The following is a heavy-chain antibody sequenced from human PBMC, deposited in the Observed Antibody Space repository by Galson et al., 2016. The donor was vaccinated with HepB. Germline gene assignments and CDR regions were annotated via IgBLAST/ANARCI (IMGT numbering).Heavy chain of an antibody. J-gene: IGHJ4*01. Sequence: SETLSLTCSVSGGSFNSRSYYWGWIRQPPGKGLEWIGNIDYFGSSHYNPSLESRVPISLATSKDQLSLKLTAVTAADTATYYCGRTTVLRPFDSFGLWGHGTLVVVSS. CDR1: GGSFNSRSYY. CDR3: GRTTVLRPFDSFGL. V-gene: IGHV4-39*01. D-gene: IGHD3-9*01. CDR2: IDYFGSS.